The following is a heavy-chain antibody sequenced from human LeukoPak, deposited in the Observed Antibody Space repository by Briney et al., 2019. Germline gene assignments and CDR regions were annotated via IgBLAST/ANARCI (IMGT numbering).Heavy chain of an antibody. CDR1: GYTFTSYG. CDR3: ARDASTVTPGNFDY. D-gene: IGHD4-17*01. CDR2: SSAYNGNI. J-gene: IGHJ4*02. V-gene: IGHV1-18*01. Sequence: ASVKVSCKASGYTFTSYGISWARQAPGQGLEWMGWSSAYNGNINYAQKVQGRVTMTTDTSTSTAYMELRSLRSGDTAIYYCARDASTVTPGNFDYWGQGTLVTVSS.